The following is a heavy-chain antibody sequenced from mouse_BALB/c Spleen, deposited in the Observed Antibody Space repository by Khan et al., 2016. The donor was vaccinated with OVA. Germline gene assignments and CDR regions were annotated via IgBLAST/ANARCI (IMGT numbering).Heavy chain of an antibody. D-gene: IGHD1-1*01. CDR1: GYTFINYW. CDR2: INPSTGYT. CDR3: GRSDLRWYFDY. J-gene: IGHJ2*01. Sequence: VQLQESGAELAKPGASVKMSCKASGYTFINYWISWVKQRPGQGLEWIGYINPSTGYTEYNQNFKDKVTLTADKSYSPAYMQLSSLTSEDSAVYYCGRSDLRWYFDYWGQGTPLTVSA. V-gene: IGHV1-7*01.